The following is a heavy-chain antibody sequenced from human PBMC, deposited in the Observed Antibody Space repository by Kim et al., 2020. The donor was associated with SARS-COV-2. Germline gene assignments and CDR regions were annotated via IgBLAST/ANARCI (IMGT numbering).Heavy chain of an antibody. Sequence: GGSLRLSCAASGFTFSSDAMSWVRQAPGKGLEWVSAISGSGGSTYYADSVRGRFTITRDNSKNTLYLQMNSLRAEDTAVYYCAKDFPLDYYDSSGYYSHYFDYWGQGTLVTVSS. CDR2: ISGSGGST. D-gene: IGHD3-22*01. J-gene: IGHJ4*02. V-gene: IGHV3-23*01. CDR3: AKDFPLDYYDSSGYYSHYFDY. CDR1: GFTFSSDA.